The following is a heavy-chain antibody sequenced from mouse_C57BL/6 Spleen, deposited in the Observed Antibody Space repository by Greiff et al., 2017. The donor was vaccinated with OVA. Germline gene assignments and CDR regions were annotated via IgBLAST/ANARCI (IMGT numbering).Heavy chain of an antibody. CDR3: ASGGYSNFYFDY. CDR2: IYPGDGDT. Sequence: VMLVESGGGLVKPGASVKISCKASGYAFSSSWMNWVKQRPGKGLEWIGRIYPGDGDTNYNGKFKGKATLTADKSSSTAYMQLSSLTSEDSAVYFCASGGYSNFYFDYWGQGTTLTVSS. J-gene: IGHJ2*01. V-gene: IGHV1-82*01. CDR1: GYAFSSSW. D-gene: IGHD2-5*01.